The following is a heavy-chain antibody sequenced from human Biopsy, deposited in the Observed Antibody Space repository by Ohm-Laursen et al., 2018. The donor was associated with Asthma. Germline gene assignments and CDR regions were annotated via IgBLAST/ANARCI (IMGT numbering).Heavy chain of an antibody. D-gene: IGHD6-13*01. CDR3: VRGSSSWHHGPFHYYYGLDV. CDR2: IYYSGTT. Sequence: PSQTLSLTCSLSSGSGGYMRSGNYYWGWIRQPPGKGLERIGSIYYSGTTYYNPSLECRVTVSADTSKNQFSLKLTSVTAADTAVYYCVRGSSSWHHGPFHYYYGLDVWGQGTTATVSS. J-gene: IGHJ6*02. V-gene: IGHV4-39*01. CDR1: SGSGGYMRSGNYY.